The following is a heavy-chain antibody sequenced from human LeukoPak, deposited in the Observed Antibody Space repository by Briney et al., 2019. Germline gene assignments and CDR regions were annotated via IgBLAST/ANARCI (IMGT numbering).Heavy chain of an antibody. V-gene: IGHV1-24*01. CDR3: ATETGNFYFYS. J-gene: IGHJ4*02. CDR2: FDPEDDEI. D-gene: IGHD1-7*01. Sequence: ASVKDSCKVSGYTLTELSMHWVRQAPGKGLEWMGGFDPEDDEIIYAQRFQGRVTMTEDASTDTAYMELRSLRSEDTAVYYCATETGNFYFYSWGQGTLVTVSS. CDR1: GYTLTELS.